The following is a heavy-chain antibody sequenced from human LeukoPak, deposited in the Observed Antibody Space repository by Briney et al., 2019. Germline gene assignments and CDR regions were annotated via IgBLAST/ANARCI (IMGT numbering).Heavy chain of an antibody. CDR2: IYYSGST. CDR3: AREGRYSIPFDY. Sequence: SETLSLTCTVSGGSISSYYWSWIRQPPGKGLEWIGYIYYSGSTNYNPSLKSRVTISVDTSKNQFSLKLSSVTAADTAVYYCAREGRYSIPFDYWGQGTLVTVSS. D-gene: IGHD2-15*01. V-gene: IGHV4-59*12. CDR1: GGSISSYY. J-gene: IGHJ4*02.